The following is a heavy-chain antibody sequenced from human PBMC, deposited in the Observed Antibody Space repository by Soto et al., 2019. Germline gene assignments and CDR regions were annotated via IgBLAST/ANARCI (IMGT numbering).Heavy chain of an antibody. J-gene: IGHJ4*02. V-gene: IGHV4-59*01. CDR2: IFHSGIT. CDR3: ARDRYFYDSRGYYRTLDS. CDR1: GGSFSNDY. Sequence: ETLSRTCTVSGGSFSNDYWTWIRQSPGKGLEWIGYIFHSGITDYNPSLQSRVTISIDTSRNHFSLNLTSVTAADTAVYYCARDRYFYDSRGYYRTLDSWGQGALVTVSS. D-gene: IGHD3-22*01.